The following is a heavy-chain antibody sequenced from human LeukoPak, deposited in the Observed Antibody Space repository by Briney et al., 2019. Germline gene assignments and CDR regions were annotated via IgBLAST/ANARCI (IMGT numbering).Heavy chain of an antibody. CDR3: ARGLLGSYYVFSYYYYDMDV. CDR1: GFTFSSYW. D-gene: IGHD3-10*01. V-gene: IGHV3-74*01. CDR2: INSDGSST. J-gene: IGHJ6*02. Sequence: GGSLRLSCAASGFTFSSYWMHWVRQAPGKGLVWVSRINSDGSSTSYADSVKGRFTISRDNAKNTLYLQMNSLRAEDTAVYYCARGLLGSYYVFSYYYYDMDVWGQGTTVTVSS.